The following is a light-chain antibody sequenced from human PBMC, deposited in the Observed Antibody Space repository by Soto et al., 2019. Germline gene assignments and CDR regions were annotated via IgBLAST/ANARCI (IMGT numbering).Light chain of an antibody. Sequence: EVVMTQSPGMLSVSPGERATLSCRASQSVSSNLAWYQQRPGQAPRLLIHGASTRATGVPARFSGSGSGTGFTLTISGLQSEDFAFYYCQQYNDWPRTFGQGTKVDNK. CDR3: QQYNDWPRT. V-gene: IGKV3-15*01. CDR2: GAS. CDR1: QSVSSN. J-gene: IGKJ1*01.